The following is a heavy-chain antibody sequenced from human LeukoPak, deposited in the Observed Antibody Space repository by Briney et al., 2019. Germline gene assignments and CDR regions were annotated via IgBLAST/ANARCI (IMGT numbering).Heavy chain of an antibody. J-gene: IGHJ3*02. CDR2: IYPGDSDT. D-gene: IGHD6-19*01. Sequence: GESLKISCKGSGYNFSSYWIGWVRQMPGKGLEWMGIIYPGDSDTRYSPSFQGQVTISTDKSISTAYLQWSSLKASDTAMYYCARHDVAVAGTNIAFDMWGQGTKVTVSS. V-gene: IGHV5-51*01. CDR3: ARHDVAVAGTNIAFDM. CDR1: GYNFSSYW.